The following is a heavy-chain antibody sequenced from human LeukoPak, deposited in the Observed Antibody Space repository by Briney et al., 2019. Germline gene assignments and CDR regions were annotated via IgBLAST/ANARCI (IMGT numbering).Heavy chain of an antibody. CDR3: ARENYYGSGSYYSFDY. J-gene: IGHJ4*02. D-gene: IGHD3-10*01. CDR1: GGSISGYY. CDR2: IHYSGST. V-gene: IGHV4-59*01. Sequence: SETLSLTCTVSGGSISGYYWSWIRQSPGRGLEWMGYIHYSGSTDYNPSLKSRVTISVDTSKNQFSLKLSSVTAADTAVYYCARENYYGSGSYYSFDYWGQGTLVTVSS.